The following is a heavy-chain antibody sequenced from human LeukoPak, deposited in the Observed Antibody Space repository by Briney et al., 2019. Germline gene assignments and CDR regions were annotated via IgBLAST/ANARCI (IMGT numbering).Heavy chain of an antibody. Sequence: GGSLRLSCAASGFTFSSYAMSWVRRAPGKGLEWVSSISGSGGSTYYADSVKGRFTISRDNSKNTLYLQMNSLRAEDTAVYYCAKGWSQLLISWFDPWGQGTLVTVSS. CDR3: AKGWSQLLISWFDP. CDR2: ISGSGGST. V-gene: IGHV3-23*01. CDR1: GFTFSSYA. J-gene: IGHJ5*02. D-gene: IGHD2-2*01.